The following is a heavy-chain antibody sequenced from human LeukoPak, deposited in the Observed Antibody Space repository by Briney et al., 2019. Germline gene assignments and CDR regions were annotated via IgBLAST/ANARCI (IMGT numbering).Heavy chain of an antibody. Sequence: GGSLRLSCAASGFTVSSNYMSWVRQAPGKGLEWVSVIYSGGSTYYADSVKGRFTISRDNSKNTLYLQMNSLRAEDTAVYYCARALDHYYYGSGSIGGMDVWGQGTTVTVSS. V-gene: IGHV3-53*01. CDR2: IYSGGST. CDR3: ARALDHYYYGSGSIGGMDV. D-gene: IGHD3-10*01. CDR1: GFTVSSNY. J-gene: IGHJ6*02.